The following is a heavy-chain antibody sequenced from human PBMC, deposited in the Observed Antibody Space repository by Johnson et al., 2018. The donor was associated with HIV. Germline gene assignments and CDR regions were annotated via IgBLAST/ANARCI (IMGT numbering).Heavy chain of an antibody. Sequence: QVQLVESGGGVVQPGRSLRLSCAASGFTFSSYAMHWVRQAPGKGLEWVAVISYDGSNKYYADSVKGRFTIYRDNSKNTLYLQMNSLRAEDTAVYYWARGRGALDIWGQGTKVTVSS. CDR3: ARGRGALDI. CDR1: GFTFSSYA. D-gene: IGHD3-16*01. J-gene: IGHJ3*02. V-gene: IGHV3-30-3*01. CDR2: ISYDGSNK.